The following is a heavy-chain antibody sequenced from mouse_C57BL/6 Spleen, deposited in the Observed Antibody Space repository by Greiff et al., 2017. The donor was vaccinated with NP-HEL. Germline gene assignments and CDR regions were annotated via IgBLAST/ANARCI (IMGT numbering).Heavy chain of an antibody. CDR1: GYAFSSSW. CDR2: IYPGDGDT. Sequence: QVQLKESGPELVKPGASVKISCKASGYAFSSSWMNWVKQRPGKGLEWIGRIYPGDGDTNYNGKFKGKATLTADKSSSTAYMQLSSLTSEDSAVYFCARGVYWYFDVWGTGTTVTVSS. CDR3: ARGVYWYFDV. V-gene: IGHV1-82*01. J-gene: IGHJ1*03.